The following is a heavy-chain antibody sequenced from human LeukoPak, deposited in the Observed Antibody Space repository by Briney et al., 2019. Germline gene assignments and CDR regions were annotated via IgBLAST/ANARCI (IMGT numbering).Heavy chain of an antibody. Sequence: GGSLRLSCSASGFTFSSHWMSWVRQTPGKGPEGVAGIKQEGSEKYSVDSVKGRFTISRDNAKNSLYLQMNSLRAEDTAVYYCARDTSWVWYHLIDYWGQGTRVTVSS. D-gene: IGHD2-2*01. CDR3: ARDTSWVWYHLIDY. CDR2: IKQEGSEK. V-gene: IGHV3-7*01. J-gene: IGHJ4*02. CDR1: GFTFSSHW.